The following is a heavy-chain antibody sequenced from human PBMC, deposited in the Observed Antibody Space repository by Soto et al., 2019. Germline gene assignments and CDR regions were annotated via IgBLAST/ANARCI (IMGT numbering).Heavy chain of an antibody. CDR1: GGSISSGGYS. D-gene: IGHD6-13*01. CDR2: IYHSGST. CDR3: ARATAAGHYYYGMDV. Sequence: QLQLQESGSGLVKPSQTLSLTRAVSGGSISSGGYSWSWIRQPPGKGLEWIGYIYHSGSTYYNPSLKSRVTISVDRSKNQFSLKLSSVTAADTAVYYCARATAAGHYYYGMDVWGQGTTVTVSS. J-gene: IGHJ6*02. V-gene: IGHV4-30-2*01.